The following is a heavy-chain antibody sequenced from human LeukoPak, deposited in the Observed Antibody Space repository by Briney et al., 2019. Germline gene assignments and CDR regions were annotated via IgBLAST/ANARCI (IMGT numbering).Heavy chain of an antibody. D-gene: IGHD3-22*01. J-gene: IGHJ4*02. CDR1: GYSISSGYY. CDR2: IYHSGST. CDR3: ASSYDSSGKDY. V-gene: IGHV4-38-2*02. Sequence: LETLSLTCTVSGYSISSGYYWGWVRQPPGKGLEWIGSIYHSGSTYYSPSLKSRVTISVDTSKNQFSLKLRSVTAADTAVYYCASSYDSSGKDYWGQGTLVTVSS.